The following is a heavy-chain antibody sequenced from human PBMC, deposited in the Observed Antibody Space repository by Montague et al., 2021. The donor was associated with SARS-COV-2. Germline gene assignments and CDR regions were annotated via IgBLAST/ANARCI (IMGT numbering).Heavy chain of an antibody. V-gene: IGHV4-39*02. CDR2: IYYTGNT. D-gene: IGHD3-22*01. CDR1: GGSITNNIDY. CDR3: ARLKRYFDSSGSPSAFDF. J-gene: IGHJ3*01. Sequence: SETLSLTCTVSGGSITNNIDYWAWIRRPPGKGLEWIGSIYYTGNTYYNPSLKGRVTISVVTSKNHFTLKLSSVTAAETAVYYCARLKRYFDSSGSPSAFDFWGQGTKVTVSS.